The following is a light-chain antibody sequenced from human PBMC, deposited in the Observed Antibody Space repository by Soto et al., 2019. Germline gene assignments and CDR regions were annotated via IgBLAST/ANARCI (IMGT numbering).Light chain of an antibody. V-gene: IGLV4-60*02. CDR1: SGHSSYI. J-gene: IGLJ3*02. CDR2: LEGSGSY. CDR3: ETWDSNIHWV. Sequence: QSVLTQSSSASASLGSSVKLTCTLSSGHSSYIIAWHQQQPGKAPWYLMKLEGSGSYNKGSGAPDRFSGSSSGADRYLTISNLQFEDEADYYCETWDSNIHWVFGGGTKVTVL.